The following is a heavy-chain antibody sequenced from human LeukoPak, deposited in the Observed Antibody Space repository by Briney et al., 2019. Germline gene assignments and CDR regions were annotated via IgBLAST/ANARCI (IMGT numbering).Heavy chain of an antibody. CDR1: GGTFNNYA. CDR3: ARDSARSSSWADH. Sequence: SVKVSCKASGGTFNNYAITRVRQAPGQGLEWMGRISPILDITNYSQKFQGRVTITADKSTNTAYMELSSLRSDDTAMYFCARDSARSSSWADHWGQGTLVTVSS. V-gene: IGHV1-69*04. J-gene: IGHJ1*01. CDR2: ISPILDIT. D-gene: IGHD6-13*01.